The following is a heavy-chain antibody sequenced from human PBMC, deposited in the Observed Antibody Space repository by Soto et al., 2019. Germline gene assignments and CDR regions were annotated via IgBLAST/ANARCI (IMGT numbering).Heavy chain of an antibody. J-gene: IGHJ6*04. CDR2: IRSTIDGGTP. CDR3: TTVAARLYYYDIDV. D-gene: IGHD6-6*01. CDR1: GFSFSNAW. V-gene: IGHV3-15*01. Sequence: EVQVVESGGGSVKPGGSLRLSCVASGFSFSNAWMSWVRQAPGKGLEWVGRIRSTIDGGTPDYAAPVRGRFTISRDDSKNTLFLQMNSLKTEDTAVYYCTTVAARLYYYDIDVWGKGTTVTVSS.